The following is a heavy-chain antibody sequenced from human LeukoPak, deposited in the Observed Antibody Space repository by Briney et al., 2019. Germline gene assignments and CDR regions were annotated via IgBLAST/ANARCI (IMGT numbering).Heavy chain of an antibody. CDR3: ASPSIIAALGTNH. D-gene: IGHD6-13*01. Sequence: GGSLRLSCAASGFTFSSYAMNWVRQAPGKGLEWVSTISGSGGSKHYADSVEGRFTISRDNSKNTVYLQMNSLRAEDTAVYYCASPSIIAALGTNHWGQGTLVTVSS. CDR1: GFTFSSYA. CDR2: ISGSGGSK. V-gene: IGHV3-23*01. J-gene: IGHJ4*02.